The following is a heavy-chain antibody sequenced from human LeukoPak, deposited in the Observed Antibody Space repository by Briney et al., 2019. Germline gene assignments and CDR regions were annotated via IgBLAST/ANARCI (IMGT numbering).Heavy chain of an antibody. J-gene: IGHJ4*02. D-gene: IGHD3-10*01. CDR1: GFTFSSYG. Sequence: PGRSLRLSCAASGFTFSSYGMHWVRQAPGKGLEWVAVISYDGSNKYYADSVKGRFTISRDNSKNTLYLQMNSLRAEDTAVYYCAKAGYGWFESYFDYWGQGTLVTVSS. CDR3: AKAGYGWFESYFDY. CDR2: ISYDGSNK. V-gene: IGHV3-30*18.